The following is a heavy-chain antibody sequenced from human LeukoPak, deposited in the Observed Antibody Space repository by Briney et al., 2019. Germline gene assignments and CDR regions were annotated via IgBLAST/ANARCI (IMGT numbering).Heavy chain of an antibody. J-gene: IGHJ4*02. V-gene: IGHV3-23*01. D-gene: IGHD2-15*01. CDR2: ISGSGGST. CDR1: GFTFSSYA. Sequence: PSGGSLRLSCAASGFTFSSYAMSWVRQAPGKGLEWVSAISGSGGSTYYADSVKGRFTISRDNSKNTLYLQMNSLRAEHTAVYYCAKDPIVVVVAATRQNYWGQGTLVTVSS. CDR3: AKDPIVVVVAATRQNY.